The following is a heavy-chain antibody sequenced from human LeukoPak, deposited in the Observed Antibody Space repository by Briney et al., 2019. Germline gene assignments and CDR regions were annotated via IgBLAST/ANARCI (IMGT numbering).Heavy chain of an antibody. CDR1: GGSISSYY. CDR3: ARTNPSFDY. Sequence: SETLSLTCTVSGGSISSYYWSWIRQPPGKGLEWIGYIFYSGSTNYNPSLKSRVTISVDTSKNQVSLKLRSVTAADTAVYYCARTNPSFDYWGQGTLVIVSS. J-gene: IGHJ4*02. CDR2: IFYSGST. V-gene: IGHV4-59*08.